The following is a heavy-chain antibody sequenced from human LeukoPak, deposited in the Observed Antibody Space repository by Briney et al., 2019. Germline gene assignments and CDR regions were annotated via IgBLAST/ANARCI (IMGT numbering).Heavy chain of an antibody. J-gene: IGHJ4*02. CDR2: IKQDGSEK. D-gene: IGHD2-2*01. CDR1: GFTFSNFW. V-gene: IGHV3-7*01. CDR3: ARDLYCTTTSCYGFDY. Sequence: GGSLRLSCAASGFTFSNFWMNWVRQAPGKGLEWVANIKQDGSEKYYVDSVKGRFTISRDNAKNSLYLQMNSLRAEDTAIYYCARDLYCTTTSCYGFDYWGQGTPVTVSS.